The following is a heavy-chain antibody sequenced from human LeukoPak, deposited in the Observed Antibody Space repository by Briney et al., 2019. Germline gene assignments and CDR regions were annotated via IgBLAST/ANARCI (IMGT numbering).Heavy chain of an antibody. J-gene: IGHJ4*02. D-gene: IGHD6-13*01. Sequence: GGSLRLSCVASGFTFSTYAMSWVRQTPGKGLEWVSAISGSDPGTYYAGSVKGRFTISRDNSKNTLYLQMNSLRAEDTAVYYCARDLIAAAGTGFDYWGQGTLVTVSS. CDR1: GFTFSTYA. CDR2: ISGSDPGT. V-gene: IGHV3-23*01. CDR3: ARDLIAAAGTGFDY.